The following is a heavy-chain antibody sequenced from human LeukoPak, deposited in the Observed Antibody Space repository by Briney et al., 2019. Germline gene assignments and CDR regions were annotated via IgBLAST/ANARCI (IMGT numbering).Heavy chain of an antibody. J-gene: IGHJ5*02. CDR1: GYSFTRYG. V-gene: IGHV1-18*01. CDR3: XXXXXDVRGVKGWFDP. D-gene: IGHD3-10*01. CDR2: ISAYNGNT. Sequence: ASVKVSCKASGYSFTRYGISWVRQAPGQGLEWMGWISAYNGNTNYAQKLQGRVTMTTDTSTSTAYMELRSLRSDDTAVYYCXXXXXDVRGVKGWFDPWGQGTLVTVSS.